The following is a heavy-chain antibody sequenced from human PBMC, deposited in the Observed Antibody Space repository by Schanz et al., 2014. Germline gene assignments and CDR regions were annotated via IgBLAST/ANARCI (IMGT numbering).Heavy chain of an antibody. D-gene: IGHD3-3*01. CDR2: ISAYNGNT. CDR3: ARDRRFFDRDDLYDFDS. V-gene: IGHV1-18*01. J-gene: IGHJ4*02. Sequence: QIQLVQSGPEVKKPGASVKVSCKASGYTFTSYGISWVRQAPGQGLEWMGWISAYNGNTKYPQKLQGRVTMTRDTSTSTAYMELRSLRADDTAVYYCARDRRFFDRDDLYDFDSWGQGTLVAVSS. CDR1: GYTFTSYG.